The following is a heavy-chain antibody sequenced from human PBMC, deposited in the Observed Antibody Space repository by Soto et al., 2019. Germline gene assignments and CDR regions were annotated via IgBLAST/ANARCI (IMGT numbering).Heavy chain of an antibody. CDR2: IDPTGSGT. CDR1: GFTFINYY. D-gene: IGHD3-22*01. J-gene: IGHJ5*02. V-gene: IGHV1-46*03. CDR3: TRDNSDSSGWGFDP. Sequence: QAQLVQSGAEVKTPGASVKISCKASGFTFINYYMHWVRQAPGQGLEWLGIIDPTGSGTSYAQKVPGRVSVTGETSTSTVYMELSSLRSEDTAVYYCTRDNSDSSGWGFDPWGQGTLVIVPS.